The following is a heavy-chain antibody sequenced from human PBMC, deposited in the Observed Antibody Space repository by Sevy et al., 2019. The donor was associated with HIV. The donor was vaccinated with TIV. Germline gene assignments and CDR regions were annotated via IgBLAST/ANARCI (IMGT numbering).Heavy chain of an antibody. D-gene: IGHD3-22*01. CDR1: GVSVSSDTYY. CDR2: VYHTGST. V-gene: IGHV4-61*01. J-gene: IGHJ4*02. CDR3: AREPYFFDKSGYYWDY. Sequence: SETLSLTCAVSGVSVSSDTYYWSWIRQPPGKGLEWIGYVYHTGSTNYSPAFKSRVTISVDTSKNQFSLRMFSVSAADAARYYCAREPYFFDKSGYYWDYWGQGALVTVSS.